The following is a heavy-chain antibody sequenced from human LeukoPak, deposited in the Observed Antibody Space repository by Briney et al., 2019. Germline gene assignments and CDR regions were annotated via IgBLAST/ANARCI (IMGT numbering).Heavy chain of an antibody. V-gene: IGHV4-39*07. CDR3: ARGVYGDYDGEAFDI. CDR1: GGSISSSSYY. Sequence: PSETLSLTCTVSGGSISSSSYYWGWIRQPPGKGLEWIGSIYHSGSTYYNPSLKSRVTISVDTSKNQFSLKLSSVTAADTAVYYCARGVYGDYDGEAFDIWGQGTMVTVSS. J-gene: IGHJ3*02. CDR2: IYHSGST. D-gene: IGHD4-17*01.